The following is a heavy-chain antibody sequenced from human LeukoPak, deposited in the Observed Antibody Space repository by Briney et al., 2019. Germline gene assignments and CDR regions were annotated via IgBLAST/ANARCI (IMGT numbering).Heavy chain of an antibody. CDR1: GFTFSSNA. V-gene: IGHV3-23*01. CDR2: ISYNGGST. CDR3: AKSRSTSQQYYFDY. J-gene: IGHJ4*02. D-gene: IGHD2-2*01. Sequence: GGSLRLSCAASGFTFSSNAMTWVRQAPGNGLEWVSTISYNGGSTYYADSVKGRFIISRDNSKNTLYLQMNSLRAEDTAVYYCAKSRSTSQQYYFDYWGQGTLVTVSS.